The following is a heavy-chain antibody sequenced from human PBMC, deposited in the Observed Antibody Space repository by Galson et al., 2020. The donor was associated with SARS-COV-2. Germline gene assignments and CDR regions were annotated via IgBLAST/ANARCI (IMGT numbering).Heavy chain of an antibody. CDR1: GFTFSDYY. Sequence: KIGESLKISCAASGFTFSDYYMSWIRQAPGKGLEWVSYISSSSYTNYADSVKGRFTISRDNAKNSLYLQMNSLRAEDTAVYYCARDPQRTDPGLWFGELLSLYFDYWGQGTLVTVSS. CDR2: ISSSSYT. J-gene: IGHJ4*02. V-gene: IGHV3-11*05. D-gene: IGHD3-10*01. CDR3: ARDPQRTDPGLWFGELLSLYFDY.